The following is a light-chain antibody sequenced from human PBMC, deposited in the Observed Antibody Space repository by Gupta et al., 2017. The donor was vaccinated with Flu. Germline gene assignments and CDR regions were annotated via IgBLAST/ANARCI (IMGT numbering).Light chain of an antibody. Sequence: TITISCTRSSGNIANHYAQWYQQRPGSSPTTVIYDDKRRPSGVPDRFSGSIYSSSTSVSITRSGLKAEDESYYYSPYSDGINRVFGGGTKLTVL. CDR3: PYSDGINRV. J-gene: IGLJ3*02. CDR1: SGNIANHY. CDR2: DDK. V-gene: IGLV6-57*01.